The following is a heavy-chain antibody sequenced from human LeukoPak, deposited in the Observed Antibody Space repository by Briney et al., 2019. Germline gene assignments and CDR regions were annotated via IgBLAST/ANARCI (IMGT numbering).Heavy chain of an antibody. Sequence: SLRLSCAASGFTFSSYEMNWVRQAPGKGLEWVGFIRSKAYGGTTEYAASVKGRFTISRDDSKSIAYLQMNSLKTEDTAVYYCTRGVHGDYDFDYWGQGTLVTVSS. CDR2: IRSKAYGGTT. CDR3: TRGVHGDYDFDY. J-gene: IGHJ4*02. CDR1: GFTFSSYE. D-gene: IGHD4-17*01. V-gene: IGHV3-49*04.